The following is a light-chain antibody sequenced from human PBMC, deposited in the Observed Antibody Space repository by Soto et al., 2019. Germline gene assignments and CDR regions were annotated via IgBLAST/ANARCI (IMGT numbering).Light chain of an antibody. V-gene: IGLV2-14*01. CDR2: DVT. CDR3: SSYTSSSTRL. J-gene: IGLJ1*01. CDR1: SSDVGGYNS. Sequence: QSVLTQPASVSGSPGQSITISCTGTSSDVGGYNSVSWYQQHPGKAPKLMIYDVTNRPSGVSNRFSGSKSGNTASLTISGLQNEDEADYYCSSYTSSSTRLFGTGTKVTVL.